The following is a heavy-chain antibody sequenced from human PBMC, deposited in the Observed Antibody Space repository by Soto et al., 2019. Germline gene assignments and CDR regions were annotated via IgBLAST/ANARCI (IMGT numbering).Heavy chain of an antibody. Sequence: GGSLRLSCAASGFTFNIYALHWVRKAQRPGLEWVAVISFDGTKKYYSDSVKGRFTISRDNLKNTLYLQMNNLRVEDAALYFCAREDDYGYRYINYGLDVWGQGTTVTVSS. CDR3: AREDDYGYRYINYGLDV. CDR1: GFTFNIYA. CDR2: ISFDGTKK. D-gene: IGHD4-17*01. J-gene: IGHJ6*02. V-gene: IGHV3-30-3*01.